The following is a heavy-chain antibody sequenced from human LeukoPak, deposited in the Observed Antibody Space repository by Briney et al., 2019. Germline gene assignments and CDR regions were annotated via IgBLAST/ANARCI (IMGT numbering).Heavy chain of an antibody. CDR2: IKQDGSEK. J-gene: IGHJ4*02. CDR1: GGSISSYY. Sequence: ETLSLTCTVSGGSISSYYWSWVRQAPGKGLEWVANIKQDGSEKYYVDSVKGRFTISRDNAKNSLYLQMNSLRAEDTAVYYCARESRGALIVDTPDYWGQGTLVTVSS. V-gene: IGHV3-7*01. CDR3: ARESRGALIVDTPDY. D-gene: IGHD3-22*01.